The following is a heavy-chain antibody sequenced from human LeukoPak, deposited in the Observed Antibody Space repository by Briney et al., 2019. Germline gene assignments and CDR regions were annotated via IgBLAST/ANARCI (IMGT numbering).Heavy chain of an antibody. Sequence: PGGSLRLSCAASGFTFGNYAMHWVRQAPGKGLEYVSAISSNGGSTYYANSVTGRFTISRDNSKKTLYLQMDSLRAEDMAVYYCASKRGYSYALGDWGQGTLVTVSS. CDR1: GFTFGNYA. CDR3: ASKRGYSYALGD. D-gene: IGHD5-18*01. J-gene: IGHJ4*02. V-gene: IGHV3-64*01. CDR2: ISSNGGST.